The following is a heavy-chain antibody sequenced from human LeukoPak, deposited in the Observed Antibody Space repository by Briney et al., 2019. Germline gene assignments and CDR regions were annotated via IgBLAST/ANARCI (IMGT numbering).Heavy chain of an antibody. Sequence: SETLSPTCTVSGGSISSSSYYWGWIRQPPGKGLEWIGSIYYSGSTYYNPSLKSRVTISVDTSKSQFSLKLSSVTAADTAVYYCARRGYCSGGSCYSRWFDPWGQGTLVTVSS. D-gene: IGHD2-15*01. CDR1: GGSISSSSYY. V-gene: IGHV4-39*01. J-gene: IGHJ5*02. CDR2: IYYSGST. CDR3: ARRGYCSGGSCYSRWFDP.